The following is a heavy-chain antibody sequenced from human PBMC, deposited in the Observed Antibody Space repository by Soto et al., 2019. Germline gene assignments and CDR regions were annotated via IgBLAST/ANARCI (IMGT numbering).Heavy chain of an antibody. CDR1: GGSISSGGYS. CDR2: IYHSGNT. V-gene: IGHV4-30-2*01. D-gene: IGHD3-22*01. J-gene: IGHJ6*02. Sequence: PSETLSLTCAVSGGSISSGGYSWSWIRQPPGKGLEWIGYIYHSGNTYYNPSLKSRVTISVDTSKNQFSLKLSSVTAADTAVYYCALGGYWVTTYYYYYGMDVWGQGTTVTVSS. CDR3: ALGGYWVTTYYYYYGMDV.